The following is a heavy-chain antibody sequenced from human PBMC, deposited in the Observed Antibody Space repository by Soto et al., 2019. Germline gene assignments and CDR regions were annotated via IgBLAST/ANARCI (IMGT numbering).Heavy chain of an antibody. D-gene: IGHD5-12*01. CDR2: IFYTGTT. J-gene: IGHJ4*02. CDR3: ARGGSGYRYHFDF. V-gene: IGHV4-31*03. Sequence: PSETLSLTCSVSGGSIGNAGHYWGWIRQHPGRGLEWIGSIFYTGTTYYNPSLKSRVSISSDTSNSHFSLRLSSVTVADTAVYYCARGGSGYRYHFDFWGQGILVTVS. CDR1: GGSIGNAGHY.